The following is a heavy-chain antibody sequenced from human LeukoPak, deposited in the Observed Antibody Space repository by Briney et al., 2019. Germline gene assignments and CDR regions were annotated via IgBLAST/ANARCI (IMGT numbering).Heavy chain of an antibody. CDR3: ARDRAANQDWVEFDP. CDR1: GFKVSDYY. J-gene: IGHJ5*02. D-gene: IGHD3/OR15-3a*01. V-gene: IGHV3-66*03. CDR2: IRDSGEA. Sequence: HPGGSLRLSCAVSGFKVSDYYMSWVRQAPGKGLEWVGRIRDSGEAFYADFARGRFAISRDESENTLYLQMHSLRVEDTAVYFCARDRAANQDWVEFDPWGQGTPVIVSS.